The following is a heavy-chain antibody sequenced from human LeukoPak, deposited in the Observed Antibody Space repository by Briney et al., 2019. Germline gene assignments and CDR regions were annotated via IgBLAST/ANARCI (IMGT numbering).Heavy chain of an antibody. D-gene: IGHD3-10*01. J-gene: IGHJ4*02. CDR1: GYSFTTHW. V-gene: IGHV5-51*01. CDR2: IYPGDSDT. Sequence: GESLKISCKASGYSFTTHWIGWVRQMPGKGLEWMGIIYPGDSDTRYSPSFQGHVTISADKSISTAYLQWSSLKASDTAMYFCARLLRFGETLDYWGQGTLVTVSS. CDR3: ARLLRFGETLDY.